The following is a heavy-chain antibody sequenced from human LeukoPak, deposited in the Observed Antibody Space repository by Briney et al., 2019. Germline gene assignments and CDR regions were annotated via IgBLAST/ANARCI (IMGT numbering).Heavy chain of an antibody. D-gene: IGHD3-3*01. CDR1: GFTFSSYG. J-gene: IGHJ6*03. Sequence: GGSLRLSCAASGFTFSSYGMHWVRQAPGKGLEWVAVISYDGSNKYYADSVKGRFTISRDNSKNTLYLQMNSLRAEDTAVYYCAKGAALYDFWSGYSFPNYYYYYMDVWGKGTTVTVSS. CDR3: AKGAALYDFWSGYSFPNYYYYYMDV. CDR2: ISYDGSNK. V-gene: IGHV3-30*18.